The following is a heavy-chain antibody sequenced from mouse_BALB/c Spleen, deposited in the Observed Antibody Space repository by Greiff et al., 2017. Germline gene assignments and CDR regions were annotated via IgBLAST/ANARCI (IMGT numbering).Heavy chain of an antibody. CDR2: IRNKANGYTT. CDR1: GFTFTDYY. V-gene: IGHV7-3*02. J-gene: IGHJ3*01. Sequence: EVHLVESGGGLVQPGGSLRLSCATSGFTFTDYYMSWVRQPPGKALEWLGFIRNKANGYTTEYSASVKGRFTISRDNSQSILYLQMNTLRAEDSATYYCARGGFAWFAYWGQGTLVTVSA. CDR3: ARGGFAWFAY.